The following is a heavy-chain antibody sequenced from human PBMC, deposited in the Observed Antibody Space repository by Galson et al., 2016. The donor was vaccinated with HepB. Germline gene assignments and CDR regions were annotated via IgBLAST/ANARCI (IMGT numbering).Heavy chain of an antibody. D-gene: IGHD6-13*01. J-gene: IGHJ4*02. V-gene: IGHV4-31*03. CDR2: VYYSGST. CDR1: GDSISSGGYY. CDR3: ARGSGYSTSWYFDY. Sequence: TLSLTCTVSGDSISSGGYYWGWVRQHPGKGLEWIGYVYYSGSTYYNPSLRSRGTISVDTSQNQFSLKLNSVTAADTAVYYCARGSGYSTSWYFDYWGQGALVTVSS.